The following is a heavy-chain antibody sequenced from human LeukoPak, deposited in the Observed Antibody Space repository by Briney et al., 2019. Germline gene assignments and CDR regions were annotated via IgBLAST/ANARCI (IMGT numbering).Heavy chain of an antibody. V-gene: IGHV4-4*07. D-gene: IGHD3-22*01. CDR3: ARDMHYYDSSGYFFDY. CDR2: IYTSGST. J-gene: IGHJ4*02. CDR1: GGSISSYY. Sequence: SETLSLTCTVSGGSISSYYWRWIRQPAGKGLEWLGRIYTSGSTNYNPSLKSRVTISVDKSKTQFSLKLSSVTAADTAVYYCARDMHYYDSSGYFFDYWGQGTLVTVSS.